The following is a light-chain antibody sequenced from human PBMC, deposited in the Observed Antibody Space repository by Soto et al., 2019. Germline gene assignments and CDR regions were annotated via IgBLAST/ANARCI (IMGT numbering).Light chain of an antibody. CDR2: GAS. Sequence: EILLTQSPATLSLSPGERATLSCRASQNVSSSYLAWYQQKPGQAPRLLIYGASSRATGIPDRFSGSGSGTDFTLTISRLEPGDFAVYYCQQYGSSPWTFGQGTKVDIK. V-gene: IGKV3-20*01. J-gene: IGKJ1*01. CDR1: QNVSSSY. CDR3: QQYGSSPWT.